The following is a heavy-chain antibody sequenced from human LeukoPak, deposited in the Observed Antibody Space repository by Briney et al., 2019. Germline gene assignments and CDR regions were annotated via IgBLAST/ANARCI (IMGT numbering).Heavy chain of an antibody. V-gene: IGHV3-74*01. CDR2: IKSDGST. Sequence: PGGSLRLSCAASGFTFSRYWMHWVRQAPGKGRVWVSRIKSDGSTNYADSVKGRLTISRDNAKNTVSLQMNSLRAEDTGVYYCARAPAEIGGYYPEYFRHWGQGTLVSVSS. D-gene: IGHD3-22*01. CDR3: ARAPAEIGGYYPEYFRH. J-gene: IGHJ1*01. CDR1: GFTFSRYW.